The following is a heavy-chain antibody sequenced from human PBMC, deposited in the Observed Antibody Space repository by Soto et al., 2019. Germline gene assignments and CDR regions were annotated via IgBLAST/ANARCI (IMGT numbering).Heavy chain of an antibody. CDR3: ARAVDRTPYDFWSGYYREQDAFAI. D-gene: IGHD3-3*01. V-gene: IGHV3-48*02. CDR2: ISSSSSTI. J-gene: IGHJ3*02. CDR1: GFTFSSYS. Sequence: GGSLRLSCAASGFTFSSYSMNWVRQAPGEGLEWVSYISSSSSTIYYADSVKGRFTISRDNARNSPYLQMNSLRDEDTAVYYCARAVDRTPYDFWSGYYREQDAFAIWGQGTMVTVSS.